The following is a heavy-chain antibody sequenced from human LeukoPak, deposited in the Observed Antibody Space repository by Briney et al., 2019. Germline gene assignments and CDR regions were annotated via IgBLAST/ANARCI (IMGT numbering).Heavy chain of an antibody. D-gene: IGHD6-13*01. CDR2: IYTSGST. J-gene: IGHJ5*02. CDR3: ARGSQYSSSFMIDP. V-gene: IGHV4-61*02. Sequence: KPSQTLSLTCTVPGGSISSGRYYLSWIRQPPRKGLEWIGRIYTSGSTTYNPSLKSRVTISVDTSKNQFSLRLSSVTAADTAVYYCARGSQYSSSFMIDPWGQGTLVTVSS. CDR1: GGSISSGRYY.